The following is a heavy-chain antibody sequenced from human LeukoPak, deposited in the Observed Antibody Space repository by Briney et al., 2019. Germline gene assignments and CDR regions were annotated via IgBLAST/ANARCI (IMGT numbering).Heavy chain of an antibody. D-gene: IGHD6-13*01. J-gene: IGHJ5*02. CDR1: GFTFSSYW. CDR3: ARGLRLRVKQQLVHP. V-gene: IGHV3-7*01. Sequence: SGGSLRLSCAASGFTFSSYWMSWVRQAPGKGLEWVANIKQDGSEKYYVDSVKGRFTISRDNAKNSLYLQMNSLRAEDTAVYYCARGLRLRVKQQLVHPWGQGTLVTVSS. CDR2: IKQDGSEK.